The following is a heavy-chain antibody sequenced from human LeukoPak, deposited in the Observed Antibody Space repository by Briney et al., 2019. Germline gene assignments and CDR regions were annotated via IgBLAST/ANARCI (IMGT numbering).Heavy chain of an antibody. CDR2: IRYDGSNK. CDR1: GFTFSSYG. J-gene: IGHJ4*02. V-gene: IGHV3-30*02. Sequence: PGGSLRLSCAASGFTFSSYGMHWVRQAPGKGLEWVAFIRYDGSNKYYADSVKGRFTISRDNSKNTLYLQMNSLRAEDTAVYYCAKAFYYDSGTIDYWGQGTLVTVSS. D-gene: IGHD3-22*01. CDR3: AKAFYYDSGTIDY.